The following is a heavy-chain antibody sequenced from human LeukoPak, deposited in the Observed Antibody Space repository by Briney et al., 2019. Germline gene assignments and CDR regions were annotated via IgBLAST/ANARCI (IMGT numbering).Heavy chain of an antibody. Sequence: SETLSLTCTVSGGSIRSYYWNWIRQPPGKGLEWIGYIYDSGTTNYNPSLKSRVTMSVDSSKNQFSLKLTSVTAADTAVYYCARSVVVTAILRYHYGMDVWGQGTTVTVSS. J-gene: IGHJ6*02. V-gene: IGHV4-59*01. CDR2: IYDSGTT. CDR3: ARSVVVTAILRYHYGMDV. CDR1: GGSIRSYY. D-gene: IGHD2-21*02.